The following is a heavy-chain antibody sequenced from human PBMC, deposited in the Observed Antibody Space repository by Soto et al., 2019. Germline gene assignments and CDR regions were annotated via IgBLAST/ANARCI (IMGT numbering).Heavy chain of an antibody. CDR1: GFIFSNYG. D-gene: IGHD5-12*01. V-gene: IGHV3-23*01. CDR2: MSNDGDRI. J-gene: IGHJ3*01. CDR3: AKDIYRNSYGFDV. Sequence: QLLESGGGSVQPGGSLRLSCVASGFIFSNYGMTWVRQAPGKGLEWVSGMSNDGDRIYYADSVRGRFTISRDNSKNTVFLQMNSLRAEDTALYYCAKDIYRNSYGFDVWGQATMVTVS.